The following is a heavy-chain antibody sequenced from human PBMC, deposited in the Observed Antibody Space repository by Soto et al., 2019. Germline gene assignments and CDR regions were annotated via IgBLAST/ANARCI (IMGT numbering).Heavy chain of an antibody. CDR2: IRGSGGST. CDR1: GFTFSSYA. D-gene: IGHD2-2*01. CDR3: AKGGDIVVVPAANTPFDY. V-gene: IGHV3-23*01. J-gene: IGHJ4*02. Sequence: GGSLRLSCAASGFTFSSYAMSWVRQAPGKGLEWVSAIRGSGGSTYYADSVKGRFTISRDNSKNTLYLQMNSLRAEDTAVYYCAKGGDIVVVPAANTPFDYWGQGTLVTVSS.